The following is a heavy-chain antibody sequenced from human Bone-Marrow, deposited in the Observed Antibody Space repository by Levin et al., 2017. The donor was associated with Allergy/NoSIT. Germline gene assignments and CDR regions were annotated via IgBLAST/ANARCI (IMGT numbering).Heavy chain of an antibody. CDR3: ARVKTDTAMISGVDY. D-gene: IGHD5-18*01. Sequence: KTSETLSLTCTVSDASISTYYWTWIRQPPGKGLEWIGYINYSGSTNDNPSLTSRVTISIDTSKNQFSLRLNSVTAADTAVYYCARVKTDTAMISGVDYWGQGTLVTVSS. CDR2: INYSGST. CDR1: DASISTYY. V-gene: IGHV4-59*01. J-gene: IGHJ4*02.